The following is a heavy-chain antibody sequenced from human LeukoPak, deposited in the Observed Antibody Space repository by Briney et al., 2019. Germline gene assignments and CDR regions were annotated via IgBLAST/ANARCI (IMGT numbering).Heavy chain of an antibody. J-gene: IGHJ4*02. CDR1: GGSISSYY. Sequence: PSETLSLTCTVSGGSISSYYWSWIRQPPGKGLEWIGNIYDRGSTKYNPSLKSRVTMSVDTSKNQFSLRLSSVTAADTAVYYCARGRTFDNWGQGTLVTVSS. V-gene: IGHV4-59*01. CDR3: ARGRTFDN. CDR2: IYDRGST.